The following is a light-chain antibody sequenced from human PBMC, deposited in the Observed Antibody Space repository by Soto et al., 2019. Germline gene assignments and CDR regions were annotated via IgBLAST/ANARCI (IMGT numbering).Light chain of an antibody. Sequence: EIMLKQSPGTLSLSPGERATLSCRASQSVSSSYLAWYQQKPGQAPRLLIYGASSRATGISDRFSGSGSGTDFTLTISRLEPEDFAVYYCQQYGSAPPTFGQGTKVDIK. CDR2: GAS. V-gene: IGKV3-20*01. CDR1: QSVSSSY. J-gene: IGKJ1*01. CDR3: QQYGSAPPT.